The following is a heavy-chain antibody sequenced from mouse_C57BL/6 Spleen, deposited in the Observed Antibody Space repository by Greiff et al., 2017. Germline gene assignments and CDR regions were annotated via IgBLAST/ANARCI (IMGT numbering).Heavy chain of an antibody. CDR1: GYTFTSYW. V-gene: IGHV1-64*01. J-gene: IGHJ1*03. Sequence: QVQLQQPGAELVKPGASVKLSCKASGYTFTSYWMHWVKQRPGQGLEWIGMIHPNSGSTNYNEKFKSKATLTVDKSSSTAYMQLSSLTSEDSAVYYCASLRPDWYFDVWGTGTTVTVSS. CDR2: IHPNSGST. CDR3: ASLRPDWYFDV.